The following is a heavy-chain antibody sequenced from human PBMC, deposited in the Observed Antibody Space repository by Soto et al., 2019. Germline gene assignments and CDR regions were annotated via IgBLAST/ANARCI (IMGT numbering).Heavy chain of an antibody. CDR1: GFTFSSYS. CDR3: ARPLMYQLQDDAFDI. V-gene: IGHV3-21*01. Sequence: PGGSLRLSCAASGFTFSSYSMNWVRQAPGKGLEWVSSISSSSSYIYYADSVKGRFTISRDNAKNSLYLQMNSLRAEDTAVYYCARPLMYQLQDDAFDIWGQGTMVTVSS. CDR2: ISSSSSYI. J-gene: IGHJ3*02. D-gene: IGHD2-2*01.